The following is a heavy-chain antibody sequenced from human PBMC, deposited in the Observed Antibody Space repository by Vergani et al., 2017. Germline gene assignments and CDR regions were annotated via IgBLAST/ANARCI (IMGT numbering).Heavy chain of an antibody. D-gene: IGHD1/OR15-1a*01. Sequence: QVQVQQWGAGLLKPSETLSLTCAVYGGSFSAYHWTWIRQSSGKGLEWFGDINHSGSTNYNPSLKSRVTISLDTSKRQFSLKLRSVTAADTAVYYCARVTRFSDPHNYYYYYYMDVWGRGTTVTVSS. CDR3: ARVTRFSDPHNYYYYYYMDV. CDR1: GGSFSAYH. V-gene: IGHV4-34*01. CDR2: INHSGST. J-gene: IGHJ6*03.